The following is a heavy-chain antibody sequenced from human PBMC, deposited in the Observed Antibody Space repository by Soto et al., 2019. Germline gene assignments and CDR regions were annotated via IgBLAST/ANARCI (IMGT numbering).Heavy chain of an antibody. J-gene: IGHJ4*02. D-gene: IGHD3-16*01. CDR3: ARDARNADYDY. V-gene: IGHV3-48*02. CDR1: GFTFSIHA. CDR2: IHGTRSSI. Sequence: EVQLVESGGGLVQPGGSLRLSCEVSGFTFSIHAMHWVRQAPGKGLEWVAYIHGTRSSIYYADSVKGRFTISRDNAKNSLFLQMDSLRDEDTAVYYCARDARNADYDYWGQGTLVTVSS.